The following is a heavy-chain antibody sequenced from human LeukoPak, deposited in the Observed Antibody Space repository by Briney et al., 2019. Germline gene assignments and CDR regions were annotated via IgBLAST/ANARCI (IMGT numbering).Heavy chain of an antibody. Sequence: PGGSLRLSCAASGFTFSTYGMYWVRQAPGKGLEWVAYIRYDGSTKYYADSVKGRFTISRDNSKYTLYLRMNSLRAEDTAVCYCAKASSYYYYYYMDVWGKGTTVIVSS. CDR2: IRYDGSTK. V-gene: IGHV3-30*02. D-gene: IGHD6-6*01. CDR3: AKASSYYYYYYMDV. J-gene: IGHJ6*03. CDR1: GFTFSTYG.